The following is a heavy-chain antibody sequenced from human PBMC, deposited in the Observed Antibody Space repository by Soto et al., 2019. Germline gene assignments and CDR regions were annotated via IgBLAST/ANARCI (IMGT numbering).Heavy chain of an antibody. D-gene: IGHD3-10*01. J-gene: IGHJ4*02. CDR3: ATLQGTYYYGSGSYYLPY. V-gene: IGHV3-23*01. CDR2: ISGSGGTT. Sequence: PGGSLRLSCAASGFTFSSYVMSWVRQAPGKGLEWVTAISGSGGTTYYADSVKGRFTISRDNSKNTLYLQMNSLRAEDTAVYYCATLQGTYYYGSGSYYLPYWGQGTLVTVSS. CDR1: GFTFSSYV.